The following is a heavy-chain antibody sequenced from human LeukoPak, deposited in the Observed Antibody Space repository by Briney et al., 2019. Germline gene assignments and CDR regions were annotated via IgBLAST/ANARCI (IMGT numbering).Heavy chain of an antibody. CDR2: IYYSGST. CDR1: GSSISSYY. D-gene: IGHD6-19*01. V-gene: IGHV4-59*01. CDR3: ARVDDYSGGWAFDY. J-gene: IGHJ4*02. Sequence: KPSETLSLTCTVSGSSISSYYWSWIRQPPGKGLEWIGYIYYSGSTNYNPSLKSRVTISVDTSKNQFSLKLSSVTAADTAVYYCARVDDYSGGWAFDYWGQGTLVTVSS.